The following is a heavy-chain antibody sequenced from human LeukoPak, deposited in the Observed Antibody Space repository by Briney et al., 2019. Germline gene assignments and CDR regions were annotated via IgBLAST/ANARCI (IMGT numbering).Heavy chain of an antibody. Sequence: GASVKVSCKASGYTFTSYDINWVRQATGQGLEWMGWMNPNSGNTGYAQKFQGRVTMTRNTSISTAYMELSSLRSEDTAVYYCARGSGYEYYYYMDVWGKGTTVTISS. CDR1: GYTFTSYD. CDR3: ARGSGYEYYYYMDV. D-gene: IGHD5-12*01. CDR2: MNPNSGNT. J-gene: IGHJ6*03. V-gene: IGHV1-8*01.